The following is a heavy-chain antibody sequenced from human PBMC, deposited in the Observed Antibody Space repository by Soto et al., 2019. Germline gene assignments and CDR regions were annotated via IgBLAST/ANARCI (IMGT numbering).Heavy chain of an antibody. CDR3: AHVGGLGQSLYRLAH. CDR1: GFSLSTSGLG. Sequence: QITLKEAGPSLVKPTQTLTLTCTFSGFSLSTSGLGVVWIRQPPLKALEWVALIYWDDDKHYSPSLRSRLTVTKDTAKSPVVLSLTNVDPLDAATYFCAHVGGLGQSLYRLAHWGHRARVNVSS. V-gene: IGHV2-5*02. D-gene: IGHD3-16*01. J-gene: IGHJ4*03. CDR2: IYWDDDK.